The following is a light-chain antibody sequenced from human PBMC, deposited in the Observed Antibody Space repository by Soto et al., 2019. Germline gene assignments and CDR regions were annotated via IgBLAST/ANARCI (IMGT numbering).Light chain of an antibody. CDR2: AAS. Sequence: DIQMTQSPSSLSASVGDRVTITCRASQSISSYLNWYQQKPGKAPKLLIYAASSLQSGVPSRFSGSVSGTDFTLTISSLQPEDFASYYCQQSYSTHQTFGQGNNVEIK. CDR1: QSISSY. V-gene: IGKV1-39*01. CDR3: QQSYSTHQT. J-gene: IGKJ1*01.